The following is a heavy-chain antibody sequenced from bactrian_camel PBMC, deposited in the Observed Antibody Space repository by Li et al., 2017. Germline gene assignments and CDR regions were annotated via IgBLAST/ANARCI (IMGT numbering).Heavy chain of an antibody. J-gene: IGHJ4*01. CDR1: GYFYC. CDR3: ATGPWAADYSRCIRPEYKYDS. CDR2: YYRGAGGST. Sequence: VQLVESGGGLVQPGGSLRLSCVASGYFYCMGWFRQAPGKEREWLAAYYRGAGGSTDYADSVKGRFTISRDDDKRALYLQMNNVKPEDTAMYYCATGPWAADYSRCIRPEYKYDSWGRGTQVTVS. V-gene: IGHV3S31*01. D-gene: IGHD2*01.